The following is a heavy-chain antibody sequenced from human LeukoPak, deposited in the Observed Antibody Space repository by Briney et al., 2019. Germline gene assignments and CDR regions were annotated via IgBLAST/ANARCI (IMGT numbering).Heavy chain of an antibody. J-gene: IGHJ4*02. CDR3: AKLIAVAGFFDY. D-gene: IGHD6-19*01. CDR2: ISGSGGST. CDR1: GFTFSSYA. Sequence: GGSLRLSCAASGFTFSSYAMNWVRQAPGKGLEWVSSISGSGGSTYYADSVKGPFTISRDNSKNTLYLQMNSLRAEDTAVYYCAKLIAVAGFFDYWGQGTLVAVSS. V-gene: IGHV3-23*01.